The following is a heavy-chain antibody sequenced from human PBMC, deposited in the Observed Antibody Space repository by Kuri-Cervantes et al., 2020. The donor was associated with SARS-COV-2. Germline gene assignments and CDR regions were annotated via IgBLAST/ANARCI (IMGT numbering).Heavy chain of an antibody. V-gene: IGHV3-73*01. CDR2: IRSKANSYAT. Sequence: GESLKISCAASGFTFSGSAMHWVRQASGKGLEWVGRIRSKANSYATAYAASVKGRFTISRDDLKNTAYLQMNSLKTEDTAVYYCSRSTVTSPLYGMDVWGQGTTVTVSS. J-gene: IGHJ6*02. CDR1: GFTFSGSA. D-gene: IGHD4-17*01. CDR3: SRSTVTSPLYGMDV.